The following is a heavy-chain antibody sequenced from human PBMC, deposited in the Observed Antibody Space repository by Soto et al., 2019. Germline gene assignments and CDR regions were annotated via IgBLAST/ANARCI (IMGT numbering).Heavy chain of an antibody. CDR2: IYYSGTT. J-gene: IGHJ5*02. CDR1: GGSISGYY. CDR3: ARDRRDCSSTNCFWWFDP. V-gene: IGHV4-59*01. Sequence: SETLSLTCTVSGGSISGYYWSWIRQPPGKGLEWIGYIYYSGTTNYNPSLRSRLTISVDTSKNQFSLKLSSVTTADTAVYYCARDRRDCSSTNCFWWFDPWGQGTLVTVSS. D-gene: IGHD2-2*01.